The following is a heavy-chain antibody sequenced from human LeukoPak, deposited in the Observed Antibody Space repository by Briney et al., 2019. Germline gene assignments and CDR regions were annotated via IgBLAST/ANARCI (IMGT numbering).Heavy chain of an antibody. V-gene: IGHV4-34*01. Sequence: SETLSLTCAVYGGSFSGYYWSWIRQPPGEGLEWIGEINLGGSTNYYPSLKSRITISVDASKNQVSLTLSSVTAADTAVYYCARGPLMVMADGHSYYYMDVWGKGTTVTVSS. J-gene: IGHJ6*03. CDR1: GGSFSGYY. CDR2: INLGGST. CDR3: ARGPLMVMADGHSYYYMDV. D-gene: IGHD5-18*01.